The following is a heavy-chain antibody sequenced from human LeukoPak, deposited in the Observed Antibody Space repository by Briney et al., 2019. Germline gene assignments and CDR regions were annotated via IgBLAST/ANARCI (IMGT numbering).Heavy chain of an antibody. V-gene: IGHV3-30*04. CDR3: AKDWEVFDY. Sequence: GGSLRLSCAASGFTFSSYAMHWVRQAPGKGLEWVAVISYDGSNKYYADSVKGRFTVSRDDSKNTLYLQMNSLRAEDTAVYYCAKDWEVFDYWGQGTLVTVSS. D-gene: IGHD1-26*01. CDR2: ISYDGSNK. J-gene: IGHJ4*02. CDR1: GFTFSSYA.